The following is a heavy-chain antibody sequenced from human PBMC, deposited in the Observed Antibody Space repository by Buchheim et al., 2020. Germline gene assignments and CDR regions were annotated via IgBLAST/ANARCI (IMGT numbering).Heavy chain of an antibody. V-gene: IGHV3-30*02. CDR1: GFTFSNYG. J-gene: IGHJ6*02. CDR2: IRYDGSYK. D-gene: IGHD4-23*01. Sequence: QVQLVESGGGVVQPGKSLRLSCAASGFTFSNYGIHWVRQAPGKGLEWVSFIRYDGSYKYYADSVKGRFTISRDDSKNTLSLQMNSLRSEDTAVHYCAKDQRWGMDVWGQGTT. CDR3: AKDQRWGMDV.